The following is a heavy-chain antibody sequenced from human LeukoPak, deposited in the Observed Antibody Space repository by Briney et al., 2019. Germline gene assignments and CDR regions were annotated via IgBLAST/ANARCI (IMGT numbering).Heavy chain of an antibody. CDR2: ICGSGGST. D-gene: IGHD3-22*01. CDR3: AKRGYYYDSSGYYYFDY. J-gene: IGHJ4*02. V-gene: IGHV3-23*01. CDR1: GFTFSSYA. Sequence: GGSLRLSCAASGFTFSSYAMSWVRQAPGKGLEWVSAICGSGGSTYSADSVKGRFTISRDNSKNTLYLQMNSLRAEDTAVYYCAKRGYYYDSSGYYYFDYWGQGTLVTVSS.